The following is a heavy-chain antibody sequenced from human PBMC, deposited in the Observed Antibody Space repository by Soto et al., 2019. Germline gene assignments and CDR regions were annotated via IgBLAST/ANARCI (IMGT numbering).Heavy chain of an antibody. J-gene: IGHJ5*02. D-gene: IGHD2-15*01. CDR2: IIPIFGTA. V-gene: IGHV1-69*13. Sequence: ASVKVSCKASGGTFSSYAISWVRQAPGQGLEWMGGIIPIFGTANYAQKFQGRVTITADESTSTAYMELSSLRSEDTAVYYCARHCSGGSCYSTPVWFDPWGQGTLVTVSS. CDR3: ARHCSGGSCYSTPVWFDP. CDR1: GGTFSSYA.